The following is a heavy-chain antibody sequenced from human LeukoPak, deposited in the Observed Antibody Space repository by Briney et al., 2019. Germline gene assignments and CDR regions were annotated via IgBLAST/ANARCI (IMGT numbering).Heavy chain of an antibody. CDR3: ASWAFEVDY. D-gene: IGHD3-16*01. Sequence: GGSLRLSCAASGFTFSSYAMHWVRQAPGKGLEWVAVISYDGSNKYYADSVKGRFTISRDNSKNSLYLQMNSLRAEDTAVYYCASWAFEVDYWGQGTLVTVSS. V-gene: IGHV3-30*04. CDR1: GFTFSSYA. J-gene: IGHJ4*02. CDR2: ISYDGSNK.